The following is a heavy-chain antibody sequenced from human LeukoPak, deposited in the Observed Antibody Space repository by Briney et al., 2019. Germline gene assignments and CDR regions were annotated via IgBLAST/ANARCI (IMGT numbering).Heavy chain of an antibody. CDR2: INHSGST. CDR3: ARGANYYDSSGYYARYYYGMDV. D-gene: IGHD3-22*01. V-gene: IGHV4-34*01. CDR1: GGSFSGYY. J-gene: IGHJ6*02. Sequence: SETLSLTCAVYGGSFSGYYWSWIRQPPGKGLEWIGEINHSGSTNYNPSLKSRVTISVDTSKNQFSLKLSSVTAADTAVYYCARGANYYDSSGYYARYYYGMDVWGQGTTVTVSS.